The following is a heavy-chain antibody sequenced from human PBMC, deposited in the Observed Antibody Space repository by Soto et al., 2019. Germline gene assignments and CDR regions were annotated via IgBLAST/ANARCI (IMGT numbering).Heavy chain of an antibody. Sequence: PWGSLRLSCKASGFVISSCAMSWIRQAPGQGLEWVCSIYCSGDRTSNADSVVVRFTVSIDNSNNTLFLQMISLRAEDTAVFYWAKVHFTVFGVYTSAFNXWGRGTTVTVS. CDR1: GFVISSCA. D-gene: IGHD3-3*01. J-gene: IGHJ3*01. CDR2: IYCSGDRT. V-gene: IGHV3-23*05. CDR3: AKVHFTVFGVYTSAFNX.